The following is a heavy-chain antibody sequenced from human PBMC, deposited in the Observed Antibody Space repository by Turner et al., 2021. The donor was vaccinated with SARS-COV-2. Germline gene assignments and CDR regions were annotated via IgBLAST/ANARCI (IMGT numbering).Heavy chain of an antibody. CDR3: ARDWGEYYFDY. Sequence: ELQLVEPGGGLIQPGGSLRLSCAASGFTVSSNYMSWVRQAPGKGLEWVSVIYSGGSTFYADSVKGRFTISRDNSKNTLYLQMNSLRAEDTAVYYCARDWGEYYFDYWGQGTLVTVSS. D-gene: IGHD3-16*01. V-gene: IGHV3-53*01. CDR1: GFTVSSNY. J-gene: IGHJ4*02. CDR2: IYSGGST.